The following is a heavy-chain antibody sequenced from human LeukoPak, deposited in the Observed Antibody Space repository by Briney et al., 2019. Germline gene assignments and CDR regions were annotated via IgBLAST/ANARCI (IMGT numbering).Heavy chain of an antibody. CDR3: ARGKNKLVATYYYGMDV. J-gene: IGHJ6*02. D-gene: IGHD5-12*01. Sequence: ATLKVSCTASGWTFSSYAISWVRHAPGQGLEWMGGIIPIFGTANYAQKFQGRVTITADESTSTAYMELSSLRSEDTAVYYCARGKNKLVATYYYGMDVWGQGTTVTVSS. CDR2: IIPIFGTA. CDR1: GWTFSSYA. V-gene: IGHV1-69*13.